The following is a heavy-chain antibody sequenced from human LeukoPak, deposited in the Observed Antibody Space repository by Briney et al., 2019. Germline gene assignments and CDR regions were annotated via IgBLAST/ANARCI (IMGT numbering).Heavy chain of an antibody. CDR1: GFTFSSYA. J-gene: IGHJ4*02. Sequence: GGSLRLSCAASGFTFSSYAMHWVRQAPGKGLEWVAVISYDGSNKYYADSVKGRFTISRDNSKNTLYLQMNSLRAEDTAVYYCAREENHLLDYWGQGTLVTVSS. CDR2: ISYDGSNK. CDR3: AREENHLLDY. D-gene: IGHD1-14*01. V-gene: IGHV3-30*04.